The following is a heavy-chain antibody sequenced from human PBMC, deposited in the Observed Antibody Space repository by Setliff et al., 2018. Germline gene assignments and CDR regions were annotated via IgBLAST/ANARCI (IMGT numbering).Heavy chain of an antibody. CDR1: GGSISRYH. V-gene: IGHV4-4*08. D-gene: IGHD5-12*01. CDR3: ARESRFGYSGYDCAFDY. Sequence: PSETLSLTCTVSGGSISRYHWSWIRQPPGKRLEWIGYIYNSGTTNYNPSLKSRVTISVDMSKNQFFLNLDSVTAADTALYYCARESRFGYSGYDCAFDYWGQGMLVTVSS. CDR2: IYNSGTT. J-gene: IGHJ4*02.